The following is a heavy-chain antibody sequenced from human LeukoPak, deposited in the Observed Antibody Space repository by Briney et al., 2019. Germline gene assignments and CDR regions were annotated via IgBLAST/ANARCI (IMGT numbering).Heavy chain of an antibody. CDR3: AKLGYSDFWRNYLVFEN. V-gene: IGHV3-23*01. Sequence: GGSLRLSWSASGFTLNSYAMTWVRQAPGKGLERGTAVSGSGGSTFSPDSVEGRFPISRDTSKDTLYLQINSPRVEDTAVYFCAKLGYSDFWRNYLVFENWGQGTLVTVSS. CDR1: GFTLNSYA. D-gene: IGHD3-3*01. J-gene: IGHJ4*02. CDR2: VSGSGGST.